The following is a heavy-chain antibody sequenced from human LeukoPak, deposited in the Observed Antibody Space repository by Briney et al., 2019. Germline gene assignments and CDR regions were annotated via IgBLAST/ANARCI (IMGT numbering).Heavy chain of an antibody. D-gene: IGHD3-3*01. V-gene: IGHV1-18*01. Sequence: GASVKVSCKASGYTFTSYGISWVRQAPGQGLEWMGWISAYNGNTNYAQKLQGRVTMTTDTSTSTAYMELRSLRSDDTAVYYCARDRREGRITIFGVDIIRPLDYWGQGTLVTVSS. CDR2: ISAYNGNT. J-gene: IGHJ4*02. CDR1: GYTFTSYG. CDR3: ARDRREGRITIFGVDIIRPLDY.